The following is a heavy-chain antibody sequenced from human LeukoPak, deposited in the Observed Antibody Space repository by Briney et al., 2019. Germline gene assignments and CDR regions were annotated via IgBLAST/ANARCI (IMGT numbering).Heavy chain of an antibody. Sequence: TGGSLRLSCAASGFTFSSYAMHWVRQAPGKGLEWVAVISYDGSNKYYADSVKGRFTISRDNSKNTLYLQMNSLRAEDTAVYYCARALELTLYFDYWGQGTLVTVSS. CDR2: ISYDGSNK. J-gene: IGHJ4*02. CDR3: ARALELTLYFDY. V-gene: IGHV3-30-3*01. CDR1: GFTFSSYA. D-gene: IGHD1-7*01.